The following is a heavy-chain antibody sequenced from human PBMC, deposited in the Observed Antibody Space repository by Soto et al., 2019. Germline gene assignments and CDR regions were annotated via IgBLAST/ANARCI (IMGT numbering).Heavy chain of an antibody. V-gene: IGHV4-59*01. CDR2: IYYSGST. CDR1: GGSISSYY. Sequence: SETLSLTCTVSGGSISSYYWSWIRQPPGKGLEWIGYIYYSGSTNYNPSLKSRVTISVDTSKNQFSLKLSSVTAADTAVYYCARGGGMAHDQDAFDIWGQGAMVTVSS. CDR3: ARGGGMAHDQDAFDI. J-gene: IGHJ3*02. D-gene: IGHD3-16*01.